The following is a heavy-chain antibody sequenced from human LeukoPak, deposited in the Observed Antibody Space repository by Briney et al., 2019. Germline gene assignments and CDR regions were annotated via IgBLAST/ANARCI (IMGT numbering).Heavy chain of an antibody. CDR2: IIPIFGTA. CDR3: ARSPDIVVVVAATSYFDY. Sequence: RASVKVSCKASGGTFSSYAISWVRQAPGQGLEWMGGIIPIFGTANYAQKFQGRATITTDESTSTAYMELSSLRSEDTAVYYCARSPDIVVVVAATSYFDYWGQGTLVTVSS. CDR1: GGTFSSYA. J-gene: IGHJ4*02. V-gene: IGHV1-69*05. D-gene: IGHD2-15*01.